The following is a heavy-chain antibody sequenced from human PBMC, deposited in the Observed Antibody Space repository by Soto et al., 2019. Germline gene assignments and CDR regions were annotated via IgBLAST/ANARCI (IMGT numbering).Heavy chain of an antibody. V-gene: IGHV3-23*01. Sequence: EVQLLESGGGLVQPGGSLGLSCAASGFTFSSFAMNWVRQAPGKGLEWVSAISKDGGSTYYADSVKGRFAISRDNSKNTLYLQVNSLRAADTALYYCARELYYIFDYWGQGTLVTVSS. CDR2: ISKDGGST. J-gene: IGHJ4*02. D-gene: IGHD3-10*01. CDR1: GFTFSSFA. CDR3: ARELYYIFDY.